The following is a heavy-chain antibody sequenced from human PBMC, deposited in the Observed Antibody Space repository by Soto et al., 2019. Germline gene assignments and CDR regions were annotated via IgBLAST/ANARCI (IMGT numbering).Heavy chain of an antibody. J-gene: IGHJ6*03. D-gene: IGHD4-4*01. CDR3: SRGLSVTTRLWYYYYMDV. Sequence: GGSLRLSCTASGFTFGDYAMSWFRQAPGKGLEWVGFIRSKAYGGTTEYAASVKGRFTISRDDSKTIASLQMNSLKTEDTAVYYCSRGLSVTTRLWYYYYMDVWGKGTTVTVSS. CDR1: GFTFGDYA. V-gene: IGHV3-49*03. CDR2: IRSKAYGGTT.